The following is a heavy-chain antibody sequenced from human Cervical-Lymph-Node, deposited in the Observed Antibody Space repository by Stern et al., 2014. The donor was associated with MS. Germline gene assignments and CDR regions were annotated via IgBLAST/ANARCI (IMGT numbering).Heavy chain of an antibody. V-gene: IGHV1-8*01. CDR2: MNLDSGDT. CDR1: GYTFTSDD. CDR3: TKAWDS. Sequence: QVQLGQSGAEVKKPGASVKVSCKTSGYTFTSDDINWVRQASGQGLEWMGWMNLDSGDTGYAQKFQGRLTITRDTSISTAYMELTTPRSEDTAVYYCTKAWDSWGQGTLVIVSS. J-gene: IGHJ4*02.